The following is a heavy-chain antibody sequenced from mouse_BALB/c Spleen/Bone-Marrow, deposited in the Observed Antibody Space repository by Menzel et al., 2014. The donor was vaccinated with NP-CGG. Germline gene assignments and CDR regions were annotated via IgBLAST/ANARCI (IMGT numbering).Heavy chain of an antibody. CDR2: INPNNGGT. CDR1: GYTFTDYT. V-gene: IGHV1-22*01. D-gene: IGHD2-3*01. CDR3: ARGRWYY. J-gene: IGHJ2*01. Sequence: VQLKQSGPELVKPGASVKISCKPSGYTFTDYTIHWVKQSHGKSLEWIGGINPNNGGTSYDQKFKGKATLTIHKSSSTTYMELRSLTSEGSAVYYCARGRWYYWGQGTTLTVSS.